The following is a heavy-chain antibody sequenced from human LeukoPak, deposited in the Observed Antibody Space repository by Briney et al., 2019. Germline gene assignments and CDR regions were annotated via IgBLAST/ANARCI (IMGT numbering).Heavy chain of an antibody. D-gene: IGHD2-2*01. J-gene: IGHJ5*02. CDR1: GGSITSHY. V-gene: IGHV4-4*07. Sequence: PSETLSLTCTVSGGSITSHYWSWIRQPAGKGLEWIGRVQPSGITHYNPSLKSRITLSIDTSKNQFSLNLNSVTAADTAVYYCARDREDCASSNCFWRWFDPWGQGILVTVSS. CDR2: VQPSGIT. CDR3: ARDREDCASSNCFWRWFDP.